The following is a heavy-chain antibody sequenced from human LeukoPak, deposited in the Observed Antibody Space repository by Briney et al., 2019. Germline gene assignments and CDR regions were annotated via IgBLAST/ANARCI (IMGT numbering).Heavy chain of an antibody. CDR2: FDPEDGET. CDR1: GYTLTELS. CDR3: ATVCREIQLWCP. Sequence: GASVKVSCKVSGYTLTELSMHWVRQAPGKGLEWMGGFDPEDGETNYAQKFQGRVTMTEDTSTDTAYMELSSLRSEDTAVYYCATVCREIQLWCPWGQGTLVTVSS. J-gene: IGHJ5*02. D-gene: IGHD5-18*01. V-gene: IGHV1-24*01.